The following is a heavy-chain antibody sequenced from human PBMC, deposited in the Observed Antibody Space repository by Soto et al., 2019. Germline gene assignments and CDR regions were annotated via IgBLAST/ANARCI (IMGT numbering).Heavy chain of an antibody. Sequence: ASVKVSFKASGYTFTGYYMHWVRQAPGQGLEWMGWINPNRGGTNYAQKFQGRVTMTRDTSISTAYMELSRLRSDDTAVYYCARSYCSGGSCYSGPDYWGQGTLVTVSS. V-gene: IGHV1-2*02. CDR2: INPNRGGT. CDR3: ARSYCSGGSCYSGPDY. CDR1: GYTFTGYY. D-gene: IGHD2-15*01. J-gene: IGHJ4*02.